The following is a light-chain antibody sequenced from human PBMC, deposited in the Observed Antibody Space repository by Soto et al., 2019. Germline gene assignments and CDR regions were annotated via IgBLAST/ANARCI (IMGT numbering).Light chain of an antibody. V-gene: IGKV1-17*01. J-gene: IGKJ1*01. CDR2: AAS. Sequence: IAMTQSPSSLAASLGDRLSITCRASQVITNDLGWYQQKPGKAPKRLIYAASTLQSGVPSRFRGSGSGTEFTLTISSLQPEDVATYYCLQLNTSPWTFGQGTKLDIK. CDR3: LQLNTSPWT. CDR1: QVITND.